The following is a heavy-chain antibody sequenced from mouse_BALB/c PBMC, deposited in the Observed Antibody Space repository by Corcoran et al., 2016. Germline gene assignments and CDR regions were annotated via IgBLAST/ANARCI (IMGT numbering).Heavy chain of an antibody. J-gene: IGHJ4*01. Sequence: QIQLVQSGPELKKPGDTVKISCKASGYTFTNYGMNWVKQAPGKGLKWMGWINTYTGEPTYADDFKGRFAFSLETSASTAYLQINNLKNEDMATYFCARSAYGNYVRYAMDYWGQGTSVTVSS. V-gene: IGHV9-1*02. CDR3: ARSAYGNYVRYAMDY. D-gene: IGHD2-1*01. CDR2: INTYTGEP. CDR1: GYTFTNYG.